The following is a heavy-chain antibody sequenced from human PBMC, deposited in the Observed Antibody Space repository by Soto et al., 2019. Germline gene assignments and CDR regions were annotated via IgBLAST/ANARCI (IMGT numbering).Heavy chain of an antibody. J-gene: IGHJ3*02. V-gene: IGHV5-51*01. CDR3: ARLSYSSGWQAAFDI. Sequence: GESLKISCKGSGFNFPTFWIAWVRQMPGKGLEWMGTIYPDDSDTRYSPSFQGQVTISADKSIQTAYLQWSSLKASDTAMYYCARLSYSSGWQAAFDIWGQGTMVTVSS. CDR2: IYPDDSDT. D-gene: IGHD6-19*01. CDR1: GFNFPTFW.